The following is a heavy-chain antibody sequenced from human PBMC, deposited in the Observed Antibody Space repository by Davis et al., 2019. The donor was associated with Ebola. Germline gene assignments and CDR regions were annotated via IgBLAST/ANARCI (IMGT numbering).Heavy chain of an antibody. J-gene: IGHJ4*02. CDR2: ISYDGSKK. D-gene: IGHD3-16*02. Sequence: GESLKISCAASGFTFSSYAMHWVRQAPGKGLEWVAGISYDGSKKYYADSVKGRFTISRDNAKNSLYLQMNGLRAEDTAVYYCAKACHMVIVKPFDYWGQGTLVTVSS. CDR1: GFTFSSYA. CDR3: AKACHMVIVKPFDY. V-gene: IGHV3-30-3*01.